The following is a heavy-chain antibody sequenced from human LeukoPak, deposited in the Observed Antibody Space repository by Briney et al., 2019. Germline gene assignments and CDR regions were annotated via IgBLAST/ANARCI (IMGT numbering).Heavy chain of an antibody. CDR3: AIQGSEIVY. V-gene: IGHV3-11*01. D-gene: IGHD4-11*01. J-gene: IGHJ4*02. Sequence: GGSLRLSCAASGFTLSHYYMTWIRQVPGKGLEWLSCISSRGDTIYYVDSVKGGFTVSRDNAKSSSCLHMNSLRAGVTAVYYCAIQGSEIVYWGQGTLVTVSP. CDR2: ISSRGDTI. CDR1: GFTLSHYY.